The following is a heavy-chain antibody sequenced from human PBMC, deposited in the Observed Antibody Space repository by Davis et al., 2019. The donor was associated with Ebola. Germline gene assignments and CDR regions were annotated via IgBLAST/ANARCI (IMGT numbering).Heavy chain of an antibody. CDR1: GFTFSGSA. J-gene: IGHJ4*02. D-gene: IGHD5-12*01. CDR3: TRHADSGYDED. CDR2: IRSKANSYAT. V-gene: IGHV3-73*01. Sequence: GGSLRLSCAASGFTFSGSAMRWVRQASGKGLEWVGRIRSKANSYATAYAASVKGRFTISRDDSKNTAYLQMNSLKTEDTAVYYCTRHADSGYDEDWGQGTLVTVSS.